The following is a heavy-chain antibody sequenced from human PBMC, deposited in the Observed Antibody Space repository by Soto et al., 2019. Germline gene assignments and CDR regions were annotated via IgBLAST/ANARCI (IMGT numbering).Heavy chain of an antibody. D-gene: IGHD1-1*01. J-gene: IGHJ4*02. V-gene: IGHV1-58*01. CDR1: GFTFPSSA. CDR2: IFVCSGNT. CDR3: AADDMTTFI. Sequence: QMQLVQSGPEVKKPGTSVKVSCKASGFTFPSSAVQWVRQARGQRLEWIGWIFVCSGNTNSAQKFQERVNFTRDMSTSTVYMELSSLKFEDTAVYYCAADDMTTFIWGQGTLVTVSS.